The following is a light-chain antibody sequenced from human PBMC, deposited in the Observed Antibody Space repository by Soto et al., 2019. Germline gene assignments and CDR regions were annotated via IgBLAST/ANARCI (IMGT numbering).Light chain of an antibody. J-gene: IGKJ4*01. Sequence: DIQMTQSPSSLSASVGDRVTITCRASQSISSYLNWYQQKPGKAPNLLIYAASSLQSGVPSRFSGSGSGTDFTLTIRSLKPEDFATYYCQQSYSTPAFGGGTKVDIK. CDR1: QSISSY. V-gene: IGKV1-39*01. CDR2: AAS. CDR3: QQSYSTPA.